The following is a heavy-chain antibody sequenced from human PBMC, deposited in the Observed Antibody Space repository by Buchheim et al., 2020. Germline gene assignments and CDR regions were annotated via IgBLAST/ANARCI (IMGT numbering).Heavy chain of an antibody. CDR3: AREGAYCSSTTSCYTTFSDY. CDR1: GLTFSAYW. CDR2: INSDGSSI. J-gene: IGHJ4*02. V-gene: IGHV3-74*01. Sequence: EVQLVESGGGLVQPGGSLRLSCAASGLTFSAYWMHWVRQAPGKGLVWVSRINSDGSSISYADSVKGRFTISRDNAKNTLYLQMNSLRAEDTAVYYCAREGAYCSSTTSCYTTFSDYWGQGTL. D-gene: IGHD2-2*02.